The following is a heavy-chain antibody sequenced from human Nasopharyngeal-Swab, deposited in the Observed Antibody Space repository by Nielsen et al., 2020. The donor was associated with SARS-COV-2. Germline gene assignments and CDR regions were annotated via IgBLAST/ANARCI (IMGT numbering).Heavy chain of an antibody. J-gene: IGHJ4*02. CDR3: AKLQLVGYFDY. D-gene: IGHD6-13*01. CDR1: GFTFSTYA. V-gene: IGHV3-23*01. CDR2: IDAGGGST. Sequence: GGSLRLSCAASGFTFSTYAMTWVRQAPGKGLEWVSTIDAGGGSTYYADSVKGRFTISRDNSKNTLYLQMNSLRAEDTAVYYCAKLQLVGYFDYWGQGTLVTVSS.